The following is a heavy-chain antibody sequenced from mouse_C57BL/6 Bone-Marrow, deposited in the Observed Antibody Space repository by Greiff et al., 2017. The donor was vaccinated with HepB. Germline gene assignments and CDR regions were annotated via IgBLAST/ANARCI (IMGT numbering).Heavy chain of an antibody. CDR1: GYTFTSYW. J-gene: IGHJ3*01. CDR2: IDPSDSYT. CDR3: ARFHYYGSSYFAY. V-gene: IGHV1-69*01. Sequence: QVQLQQPGAELVMPGASVKLSCKASGYTFTSYWMHWVKQRPGQGLEWIGEIDPSDSYTNYNQKFKGKSTLTVDKSSSTAYMQLSSLTSEDSAVYYCARFHYYGSSYFAYWGQGTLGTVSA. D-gene: IGHD1-1*01.